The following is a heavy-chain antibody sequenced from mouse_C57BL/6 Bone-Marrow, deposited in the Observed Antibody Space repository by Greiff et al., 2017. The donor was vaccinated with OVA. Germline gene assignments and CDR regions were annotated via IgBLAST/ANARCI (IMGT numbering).Heavy chain of an antibody. CDR1: GYSITSGYY. J-gene: IGHJ2*01. CDR2: ISYDGSN. V-gene: IGHV3-6*01. CDR3: ARPPDY. Sequence: EVQLVESGPGLVKPSQSLSLTCSVTGYSITSGYYWNWIRQFPGNKLEWMGYISYDGSNNYNPSLKNRISITRDTSKNQFFLKLNSVTTEDTATYYCARPPDYWGQGTTLTVSS.